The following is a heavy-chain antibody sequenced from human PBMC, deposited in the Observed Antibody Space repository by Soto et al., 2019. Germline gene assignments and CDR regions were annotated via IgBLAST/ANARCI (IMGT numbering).Heavy chain of an antibody. CDR1: GGTFSSYA. D-gene: IGHD3-22*01. J-gene: IGHJ4*02. CDR3: ARAYYYDSSGYSHVDY. Sequence: SVKVSCKASGGTFSSYAISWVRQAPGQGLEWMGGIIPIFGTANYAQKFQGRVTITADESTSTAYMELSSLRSEDTAVYYCARAYYYDSSGYSHVDYWGQGSLVTVSS. CDR2: IIPIFGTA. V-gene: IGHV1-69*13.